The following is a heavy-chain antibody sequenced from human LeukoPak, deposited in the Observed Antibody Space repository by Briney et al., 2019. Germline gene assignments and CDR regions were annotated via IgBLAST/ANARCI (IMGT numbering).Heavy chain of an antibody. CDR2: FDPEDGET. Sequence: ASVKVSCKVSGYTLTELSMHWVRQAPGKGLEWMGGFDPEDGETIYAQKFQGRVTMTEDTSTDTAYMELSSLRSEDTAVYYCATVLFREQVVAAKGGSEYFQHWGQGTLVTVSS. V-gene: IGHV1-24*01. D-gene: IGHD2-15*01. J-gene: IGHJ1*01. CDR1: GYTLTELS. CDR3: ATVLFREQVVAAKGGSEYFQH.